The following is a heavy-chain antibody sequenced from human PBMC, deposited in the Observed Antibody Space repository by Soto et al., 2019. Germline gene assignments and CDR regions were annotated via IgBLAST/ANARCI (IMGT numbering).Heavy chain of an antibody. J-gene: IGHJ4*02. CDR2: IHWDDDK. CDR3: AHLPLGDISGYYAYFDY. V-gene: IGHV2-5*02. Sequence: QITLKESGPTLVKPTQTLTLTCTFSGFSLTTRGVGVGWIRQPPGKALEWLALIHWDDDKRYSPSLNSRLTVTKDTSKNQVVLTMTNMDPVDTATYYCAHLPLGDISGYYAYFDYWGQGTLVTVSS. CDR1: GFSLTTRGVG. D-gene: IGHD3-22*01.